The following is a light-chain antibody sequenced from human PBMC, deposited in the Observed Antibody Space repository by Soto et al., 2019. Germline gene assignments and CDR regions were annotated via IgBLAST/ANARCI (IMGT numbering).Light chain of an antibody. V-gene: IGKV3-20*01. J-gene: IGKJ1*01. CDR2: GAS. CDR3: QQYGSSGT. CDR1: QSVSNNY. Sequence: EIVWTQSPGTLSLSPGERATLSCRASQSVSNNYLAWYQQKPGQAPRLLIYGASNRATGIPDRFSGSGSGTDSTLTISRLQPEDFAVYYCQQYGSSGTFGQGTKLDIK.